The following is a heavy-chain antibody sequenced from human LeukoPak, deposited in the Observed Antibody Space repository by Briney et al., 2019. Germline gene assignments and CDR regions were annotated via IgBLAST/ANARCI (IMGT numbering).Heavy chain of an antibody. V-gene: IGHV3-23*01. D-gene: IGHD6-13*01. Sequence: PGGSLRLSCAASGFTFSSYAMNWVHRAPGKGLEWVSAIRGSGDTSYYADSVKGRFTISRDNSKNTLYLQLNSLSAEDTAVYYCAKGVGSSWLRSLGFDSWGQGTLVTVSS. J-gene: IGHJ4*02. CDR3: AKGVGSSWLRSLGFDS. CDR1: GFTFSSYA. CDR2: IRGSGDTS.